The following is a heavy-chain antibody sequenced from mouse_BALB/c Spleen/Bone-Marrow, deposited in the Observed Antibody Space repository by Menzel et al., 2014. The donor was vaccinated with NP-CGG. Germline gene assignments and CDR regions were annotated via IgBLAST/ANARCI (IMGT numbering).Heavy chain of an antibody. V-gene: IGHV1-69*02. Sequence: QVQLQQSGAELVRPGASVKLSCKASGYTFTTYWIHWVKQRPGQGLEWIGNIYPSDSYTNYNQEFKDKATLTVDKSSSTAYMQLSSPTSEDSAVYYCTRWDGNYLYWYFDVWGAGTTVTVSS. CDR1: GYTFTTYW. D-gene: IGHD2-1*01. CDR2: IYPSDSYT. J-gene: IGHJ1*01. CDR3: TRWDGNYLYWYFDV.